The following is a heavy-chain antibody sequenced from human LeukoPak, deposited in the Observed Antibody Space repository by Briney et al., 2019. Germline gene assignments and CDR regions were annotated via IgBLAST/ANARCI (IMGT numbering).Heavy chain of an antibody. CDR1: GGSISSGDYY. CDR3: ARAREGVFDP. J-gene: IGHJ5*02. CDR2: IYYSGST. Sequence: SQTLSLTSTVSGGSISSGDYYLSWIRQPPGKGLEWIGYIYYSGSTYYNPSLKSRVTISVDTSKNQFSLKLSSVTAADTAVYYCARAREGVFDPWGQGTLVTVSS. V-gene: IGHV4-30-4*08.